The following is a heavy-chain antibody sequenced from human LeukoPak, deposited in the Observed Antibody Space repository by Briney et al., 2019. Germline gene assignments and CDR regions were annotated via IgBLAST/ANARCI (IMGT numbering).Heavy chain of an antibody. V-gene: IGHV3-15*01. CDR1: GFSFTSGW. CDR3: TTDRGTTGTTDLDY. Sequence: PGGSLRLSCAASGFSFTSGWMSWVRQAPGKGLEWVARIRSKTVGGTTDYAAPVKGRFTISRDDSKNKVYLQMNSLKTEDTAVYYCTTDRGTTGTTDLDYWGQGTLVTVSS. D-gene: IGHD1-1*01. J-gene: IGHJ4*02. CDR2: IRSKTVGGTT.